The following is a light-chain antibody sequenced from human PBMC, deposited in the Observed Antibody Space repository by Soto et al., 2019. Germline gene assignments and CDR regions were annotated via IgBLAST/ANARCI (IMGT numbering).Light chain of an antibody. CDR1: QSVGSS. Sequence: EIVLTQSPATLSLSPGERATLSCRASQSVGSSLAWYQQKPGQAPRLLIFRPSDRPTAIPDRFSGSGFGTDFTLTISSLEPEDFAVYCCQQSSNGATFGPGTKVDVK. CDR3: QQSSNGAT. V-gene: IGKV3-11*01. CDR2: RPS. J-gene: IGKJ3*01.